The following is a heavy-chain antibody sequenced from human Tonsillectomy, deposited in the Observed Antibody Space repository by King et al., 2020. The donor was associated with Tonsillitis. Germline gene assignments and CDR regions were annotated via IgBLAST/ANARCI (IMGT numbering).Heavy chain of an antibody. D-gene: IGHD3-9*01. CDR3: AKGGATKTGYHAPFDY. Sequence: VQLVESGGDLVQPGGSLRLSCAASGFTFSSYAMSWVRLAPGKGLEWVSAISGSGGSTYYADSVKGRFTISRDNSKNTLYLQMNSLRAEDTAVYYCAKGGATKTGYHAPFDYWGQGTLVTVSS. CDR2: ISGSGGST. J-gene: IGHJ4*02. V-gene: IGHV3-23*04. CDR1: GFTFSSYA.